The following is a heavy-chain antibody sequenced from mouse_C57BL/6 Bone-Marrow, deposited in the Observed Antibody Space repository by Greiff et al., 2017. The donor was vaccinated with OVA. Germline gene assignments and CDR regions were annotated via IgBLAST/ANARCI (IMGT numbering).Heavy chain of an antibody. D-gene: IGHD1-1*01. Sequence: VQLQQSGAELVKPGASVKLSCKASGYTFTSYWMHWVKQRPGQGLEWIGMIHPNSGSTNYNEKFKSKATLTVDKSSSTAYMQLSSLTSEDSAVYYCAAYYYGTFYWYFDVWGTGTTVTVSS. J-gene: IGHJ1*03. CDR3: AAYYYGTFYWYFDV. V-gene: IGHV1-64*01. CDR1: GYTFTSYW. CDR2: IHPNSGST.